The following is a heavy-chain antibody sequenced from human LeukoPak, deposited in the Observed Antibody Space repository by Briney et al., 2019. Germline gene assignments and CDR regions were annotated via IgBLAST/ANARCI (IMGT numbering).Heavy chain of an antibody. CDR2: ISAYNGNT. CDR1: GYTFTSYG. J-gene: IGHJ6*03. V-gene: IGHV1-18*01. D-gene: IGHD3-10*01. Sequence: RASVKASCKASGYTFTSYGISWVRQAPGQGLEWMGWISAYNGNTNHAQKLQGRVTMTTDTSTRTAYMELRSLRSDDTAVYYCARCVYYGSGSYYVYYMDVWGKGTTVTVSS. CDR3: ARCVYYGSGSYYVYYMDV.